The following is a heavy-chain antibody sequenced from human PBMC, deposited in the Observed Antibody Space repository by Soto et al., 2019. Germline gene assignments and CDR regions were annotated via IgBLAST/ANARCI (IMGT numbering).Heavy chain of an antibody. CDR2: IYWDDNK. CDR1: GFSLSTSGVG. D-gene: IGHD4-17*01. CDR3: AHKGYGDYPLDY. Sequence: QITLKESGPTLVKPTQTLTLTCTFSGFSLSTSGVGVGWIRQLPGKALEWLAVIYWDDNKHYSPSLKSRLTITKDTSKNQVVLTMTNMDPVDTATYYCAHKGYGDYPLDYWGQGTLVTVSS. V-gene: IGHV2-5*02. J-gene: IGHJ4*02.